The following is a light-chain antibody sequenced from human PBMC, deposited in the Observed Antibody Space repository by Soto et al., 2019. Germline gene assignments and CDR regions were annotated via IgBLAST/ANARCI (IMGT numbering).Light chain of an antibody. J-gene: IGLJ1*01. CDR1: SSNIGSNT. V-gene: IGLV1-44*01. CDR3: AAWDDSLNGYV. CDR2: SNN. Sequence: QSALTQPPSASGTPGQRVTISCSGSSSNIGSNTVNWYQQLPGTAPKLLIYSNNQRPSGVPDRFSGSKSGTSASLAISGLQSEDAADYYRAAWDDSLNGYVFGTGTKVTVL.